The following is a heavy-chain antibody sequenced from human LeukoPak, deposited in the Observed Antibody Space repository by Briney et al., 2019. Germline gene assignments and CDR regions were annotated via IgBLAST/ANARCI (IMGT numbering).Heavy chain of an antibody. D-gene: IGHD6-13*01. CDR1: GFTFRSYA. CDR2: ITDSDSGT. Sequence: GGSLRLSCAASGFTFRSYAMSWVRQAPGKGLEWVSAITDSDSGTYYADSVKGRFTISRDNSKNTLYLQMNSLRAEDRAVYYCAKAYGYSSSWTSNYYFYGLDVWGQGTTVTVSS. J-gene: IGHJ6*02. V-gene: IGHV3-23*01. CDR3: AKAYGYSSSWTSNYYFYGLDV.